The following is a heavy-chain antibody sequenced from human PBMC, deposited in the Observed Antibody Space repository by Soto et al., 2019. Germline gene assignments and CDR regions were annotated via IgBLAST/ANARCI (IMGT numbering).Heavy chain of an antibody. CDR1: GFTFSSYG. J-gene: IGHJ6*02. CDR2: ISYDGSNK. Sequence: QVQLVESGGGVVQPGRSLRLSCAASGFTFSSYGMHWVRQAPGKGLEWVAVISYDGSNKYYADSVKGRFTISRDNSKNTLYLQMNSLRAEDTAVYYCAKEGGYYGSGYSVGENYYGMDVWGQGTTVTVSS. CDR3: AKEGGYYGSGYSVGENYYGMDV. D-gene: IGHD3-10*01. V-gene: IGHV3-30*18.